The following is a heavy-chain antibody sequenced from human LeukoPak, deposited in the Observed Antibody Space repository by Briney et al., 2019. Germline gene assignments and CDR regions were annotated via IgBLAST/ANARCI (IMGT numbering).Heavy chain of an antibody. CDR1: GFTFDDYV. Sequence: GGSLRLSCAASGFTFDDYVMHWVRQAPGKGLEWVSGISWNGGSIDYADSVKGRFTISRDNAKNSLYLQMNSLRAEDMALYYCAKDMGEMATPGSYFDYWGQGTLVTVSS. J-gene: IGHJ4*02. V-gene: IGHV3-9*03. D-gene: IGHD5-24*01. CDR2: ISWNGGSI. CDR3: AKDMGEMATPGSYFDY.